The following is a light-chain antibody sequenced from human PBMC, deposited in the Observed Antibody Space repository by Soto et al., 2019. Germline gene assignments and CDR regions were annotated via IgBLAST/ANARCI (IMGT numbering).Light chain of an antibody. Sequence: EIVLTQSPGTLSLSPGERATLSCRASQSVSSSFLAWYQQRPGHAPRLLIYGASSRATGIPDRFSGSGSGADFTLTISRLEPEDFAVYYCQQYGSSRLTFGGGTKVDIK. CDR3: QQYGSSRLT. V-gene: IGKV3-20*01. CDR1: QSVSSSF. J-gene: IGKJ4*01. CDR2: GAS.